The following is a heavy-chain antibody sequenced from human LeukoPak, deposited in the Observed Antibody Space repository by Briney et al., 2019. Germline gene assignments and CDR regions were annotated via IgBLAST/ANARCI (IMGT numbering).Heavy chain of an antibody. CDR1: GFTISTYW. CDR3: ARGGIRRGFYYHHMDV. D-gene: IGHD3-16*01. CDR2: INSDGSTI. V-gene: IGHV3-74*01. Sequence: PGGSLRLSCAASGFTISTYWTHWVRQAPGKGLLWVSRINSDGSTISYADSVKGRFTISRDNAKNTLFLQMNSLRVEDTAVYYCARGGIRRGFYYHHMDVWGKGTPVTVSS. J-gene: IGHJ6*03.